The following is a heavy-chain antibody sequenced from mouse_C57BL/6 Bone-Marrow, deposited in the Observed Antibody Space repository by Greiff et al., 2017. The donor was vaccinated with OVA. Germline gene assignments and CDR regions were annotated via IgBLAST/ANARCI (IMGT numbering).Heavy chain of an antibody. CDR3: ARGGVMVTRYFDV. CDR2: IYPGSGST. Sequence: VQLQQPGAELVKPGASVKMSCKASGYTFTSYWITWVKQRPGQGLEWIGDIYPGSGSTNYNEKFKSKATLTVDTSSSTAYMQLSSLTSEDSAVYYCARGGVMVTRYFDVWGTGTTVTVSS. J-gene: IGHJ1*03. D-gene: IGHD2-2*01. V-gene: IGHV1-55*01. CDR1: GYTFTSYW.